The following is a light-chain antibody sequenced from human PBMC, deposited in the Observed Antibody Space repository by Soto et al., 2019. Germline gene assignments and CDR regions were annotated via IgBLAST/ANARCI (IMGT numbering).Light chain of an antibody. CDR3: LLSYSAIGV. V-gene: IGLV7-46*01. Sequence: QAVLTQEPSLTVSPGGTVTLTCGSSTGAVTSGHYPYWFQQKPGQAPRTLIFDTSNKHSYTPARFSGSLLGGKAALTLSGAQPEDEADYYCLLSYSAIGVFGGGTKVTVL. CDR2: DTS. J-gene: IGLJ2*01. CDR1: TGAVTSGHY.